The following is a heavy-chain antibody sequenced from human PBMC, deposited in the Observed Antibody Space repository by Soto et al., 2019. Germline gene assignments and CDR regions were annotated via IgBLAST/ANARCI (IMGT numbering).Heavy chain of an antibody. CDR1: GFTFNSYY. J-gene: IGHJ3*02. CDR3: AGERGGPTTSAFDI. CDR2: IRQDGSDK. V-gene: IGHV3-7*04. D-gene: IGHD1-26*01. Sequence: PGGSLRLSCAASGFTFNSYYMTWVRQAPGKGLEWVANIRQDGSDKYYVGSVKGRFTISRDNAKKSLYLQMNSLRAEDTVVYYCAGERGGPTTSAFDIWGQGTMVTVSS.